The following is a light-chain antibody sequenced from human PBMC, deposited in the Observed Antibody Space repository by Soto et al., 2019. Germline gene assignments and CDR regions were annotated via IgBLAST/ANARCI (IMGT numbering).Light chain of an antibody. V-gene: IGKV3-15*01. CDR3: QQYDSWPCS. J-gene: IGKJ3*01. CDR2: GAS. Sequence: EIVMTQSPAILSVSPGERATLSCRATQSINNNVAWYQQKPGQAPRLLIYGASTRATGLPARFSGSGSGAQFTLTISSLQSEDFAVYYCQQYDSWPCSFGPGTKVDIK. CDR1: QSINNN.